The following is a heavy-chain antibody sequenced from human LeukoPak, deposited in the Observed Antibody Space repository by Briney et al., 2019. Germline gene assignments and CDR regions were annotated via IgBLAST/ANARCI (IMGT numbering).Heavy chain of an antibody. Sequence: GRSLRLSCAASGFTFDDYAMQWVRQAPGKGLEWVSGISWNSGSIGYADSVKGRFTISRDNAKNSLYLQMNSLRAEDTALYYCAKSGGFGELLYVDYWGQGTLVTVSS. V-gene: IGHV3-9*01. CDR1: GFTFDDYA. D-gene: IGHD3-10*01. J-gene: IGHJ4*02. CDR3: AKSGGFGELLYVDY. CDR2: ISWNSGSI.